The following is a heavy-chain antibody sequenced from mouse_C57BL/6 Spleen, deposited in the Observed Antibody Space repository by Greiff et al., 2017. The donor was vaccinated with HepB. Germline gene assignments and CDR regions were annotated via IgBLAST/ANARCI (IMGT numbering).Heavy chain of an antibody. CDR1: GYTFTSYW. D-gene: IGHD1-1*01. CDR3: ARGGYYGSSYGYYAMDY. V-gene: IGHV1-52*01. Sequence: QVQLQQSGAELVRPGSSVKLSCKASGYTFTSYWMHWVKQRPIRGLEWIGNIDPSDSETHYNQKFKDKATLTVDKSSSTAYMQLSSLTSEDSAVYYCARGGYYGSSYGYYAMDYWGQGTSVTVSS. J-gene: IGHJ4*01. CDR2: IDPSDSET.